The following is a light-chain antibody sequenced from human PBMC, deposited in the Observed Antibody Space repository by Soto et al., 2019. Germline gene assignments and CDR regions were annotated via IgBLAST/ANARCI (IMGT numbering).Light chain of an antibody. V-gene: IGKV1-39*01. CDR1: ETITMY. Sequence: DIQITQSPSSLSASVGETVIISFRASETITMYLNWYQSKPGKAPRLLISGASSLQSGVPSRFSGSYSGTDFTLTISSLQPEDFATYYCQQSYSNPLTFGGGTKVDIK. J-gene: IGKJ4*01. CDR2: GAS. CDR3: QQSYSNPLT.